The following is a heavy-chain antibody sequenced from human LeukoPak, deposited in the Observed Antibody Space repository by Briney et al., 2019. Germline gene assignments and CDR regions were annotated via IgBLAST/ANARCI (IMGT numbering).Heavy chain of an antibody. CDR2: IYTSGST. CDR1: GGSISSGSYY. CDR3: ARGGDY. Sequence: SETLSLTCTVSGGSISSGSYYWGWLRQPAGKGLEWIGRIYTSGSTNYNPSLKSRVTISVDTSKNQFSLKLSSVTAADTAVYYCARGGDYWGQGTLVTVSS. J-gene: IGHJ4*02. V-gene: IGHV4-61*02.